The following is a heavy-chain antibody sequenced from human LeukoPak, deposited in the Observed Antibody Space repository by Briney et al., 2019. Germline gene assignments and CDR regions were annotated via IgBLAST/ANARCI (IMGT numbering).Heavy chain of an antibody. CDR1: GFTFSSYN. CDR2: ITSISSTI. D-gene: IGHD2-2*01. J-gene: IGHJ4*02. V-gene: IGHV3-48*04. CDR3: AAPGVPAATYYFDY. Sequence: GGSLRLSCAASGFTFSSYNMIWVRQVVGEGLEWVSYITSISSTIHYADSVKGRFTISRDNAKNSLYLQMNSLRAEDTAVYYCAAPGVPAATYYFDYWGQGTLVTVSS.